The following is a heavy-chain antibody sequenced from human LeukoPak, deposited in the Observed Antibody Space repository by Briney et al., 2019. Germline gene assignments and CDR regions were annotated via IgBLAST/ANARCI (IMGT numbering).Heavy chain of an antibody. D-gene: IGHD2-15*01. CDR1: GFTFSRYW. V-gene: IGHV3-7*01. Sequence: GGSLRLSCAASGFTFSRYWMTWVRQAPGKGLEWVANINQDGSEKYYVDSVKGRFTISRDNAKNTLYLQMNSLRAEDTAVYYCARVGEIYCSGGSCYQYYFDYWGQGTLVTVSS. CDR2: INQDGSEK. CDR3: ARVGEIYCSGGSCYQYYFDY. J-gene: IGHJ4*02.